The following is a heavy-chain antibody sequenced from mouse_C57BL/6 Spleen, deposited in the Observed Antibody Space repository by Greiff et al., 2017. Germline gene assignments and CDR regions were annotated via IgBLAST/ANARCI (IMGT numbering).Heavy chain of an antibody. J-gene: IGHJ4*01. D-gene: IGHD1-1*01. CDR1: GFTFTDYY. CDR2: IRNKANGYTT. CDR3: AGRSYLDAMDY. V-gene: IGHV7-3*01. Sequence: EVQGVESGGGLVQPGGSLSLSCAASGFTFTDYYMSWVRQPPGKALEWLGFIRNKANGYTTEYSASVKGRFTISRDNSPSILYLQMNALRAEDSATYYCAGRSYLDAMDYWGQGTSVTVSS.